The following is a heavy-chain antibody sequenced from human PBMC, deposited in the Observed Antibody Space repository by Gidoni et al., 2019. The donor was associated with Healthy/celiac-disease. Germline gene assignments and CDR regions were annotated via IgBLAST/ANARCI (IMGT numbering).Heavy chain of an antibody. CDR1: GFTFSSYG. J-gene: IGHJ4*02. V-gene: IGHV3-30*18. D-gene: IGHD1-7*01. CDR2: ISYDGSNK. CDR3: AKEGSITGTMSYFDY. Sequence: QVQLVESGGGVVQPGRSLRLSCAASGFTFSSYGMHWVRQAPGKGLEWVAVISYDGSNKYYADSVKGRFTISRDNSKNTLYLQMNSLRAEDTAVYYCAKEGSITGTMSYFDYWGQGTLVTVSS.